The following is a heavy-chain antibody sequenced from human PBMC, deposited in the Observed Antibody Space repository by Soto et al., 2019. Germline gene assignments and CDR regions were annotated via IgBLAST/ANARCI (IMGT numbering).Heavy chain of an antibody. Sequence: GGFLRLSCAASGFTLSSYWMHWVRQAPGKGLEWVSRINTDGSTTTYADSVRGRFTISRDNAKNTLYLQMNSLRAEDTAVYYCAIPNSSGWSHLDYWGQGTLVTVSS. J-gene: IGHJ4*02. CDR3: AIPNSSGWSHLDY. V-gene: IGHV3-74*01. CDR2: INTDGSTT. CDR1: GFTLSSYW. D-gene: IGHD6-19*01.